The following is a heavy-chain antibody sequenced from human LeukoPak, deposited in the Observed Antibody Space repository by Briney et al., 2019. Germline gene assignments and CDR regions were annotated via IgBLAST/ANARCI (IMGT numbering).Heavy chain of an antibody. CDR3: ARDPVDGYSHYDC. D-gene: IGHD5-24*01. CDR2: MKPNNNGI. J-gene: IGHJ4*02. Sequence: GASVKVSCKASGYTLTDYHMIWVRQAPGQGLEWMAWMKPNNNGINYAQEFQGRVTVTRDTSISTAYMELSSLRSDDTAMYYCARDPVDGYSHYDCWGQGTLVTVSS. CDR1: GYTLTDYH. V-gene: IGHV1-2*02.